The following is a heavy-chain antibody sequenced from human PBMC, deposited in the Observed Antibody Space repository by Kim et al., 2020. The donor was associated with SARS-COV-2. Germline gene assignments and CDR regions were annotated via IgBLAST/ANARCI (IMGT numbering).Heavy chain of an antibody. CDR2: INPNSGGT. CDR3: ATVADRGRLVKDYYYGMDV. Sequence: ASVKVSCKASGYTFTGYYMHWVRQAPGQGLEWMGWINPNSGGTNYAQKFQGRVTMTRDTSISTAYMELSRLRSDDTAVYYCATVADRGRLVKDYYYGMDVWGQGTTVTVSS. V-gene: IGHV1-2*02. J-gene: IGHJ6*02. D-gene: IGHD3-9*01. CDR1: GYTFTGYY.